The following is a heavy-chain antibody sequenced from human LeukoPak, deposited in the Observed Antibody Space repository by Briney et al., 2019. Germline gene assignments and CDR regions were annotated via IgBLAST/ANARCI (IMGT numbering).Heavy chain of an antibody. J-gene: IGHJ3*02. CDR3: AGAYCGGDCYSVDDAFDI. Sequence: PGRSLRPSCAASGFTFSSYAMHWVRQAPGKGLEWVAVISYDGSNKYYADSVKGRFTISRDNSKNTLYLQMNSLRAEDTAVYYCAGAYCGGDCYSVDDAFDIWGQGTMVTVSS. CDR1: GFTFSSYA. D-gene: IGHD2-21*02. CDR2: ISYDGSNK. V-gene: IGHV3-30*04.